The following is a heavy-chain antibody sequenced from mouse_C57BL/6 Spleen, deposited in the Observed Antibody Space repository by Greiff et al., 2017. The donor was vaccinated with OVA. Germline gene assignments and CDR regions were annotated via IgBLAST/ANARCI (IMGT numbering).Heavy chain of an antibody. CDR1: GYTFTSYW. V-gene: IGHV1-72*01. CDR2: IDTNSGGD. CDR3: ARRDSKGAWFAY. D-gene: IGHD2-5*01. Sequence: QVQLQQPGAELVKPGDSVKLSCKASGYTFTSYWMHWVKQRPGRGLEWIGRIDTNSGGDKYNEKFKSKAPMTADKPSSKAYMQLSSLTSEDSAVYYCARRDSKGAWFAYWGQGTLVTVSA. J-gene: IGHJ3*01.